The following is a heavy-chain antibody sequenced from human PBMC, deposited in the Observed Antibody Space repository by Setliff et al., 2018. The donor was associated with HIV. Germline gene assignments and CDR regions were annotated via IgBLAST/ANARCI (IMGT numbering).Heavy chain of an antibody. CDR3: GRARSNWFNTRPYYFEA. CDR2: IYYTEGT. J-gene: IGHJ4*02. CDR1: GGSINNNNYY. D-gene: IGHD3-10*01. V-gene: IGHV4-39*02. Sequence: LSLTCTVSGGSINNNNYYWGWIRQPPGKGLEWIGSIYYTEGTYSNPSLTSRLSISLDKPRNQFSLTLTSVTAADTAVYYCGRARSNWFNTRPYYFEAWGQGTLVTVSS.